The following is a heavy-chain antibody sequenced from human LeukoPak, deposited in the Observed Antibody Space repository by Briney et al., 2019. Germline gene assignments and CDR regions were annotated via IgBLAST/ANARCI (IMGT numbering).Heavy chain of an antibody. CDR1: GGTFSSYA. CDR3: ARAPVLVAATGYYYYYMDV. Sequence: SVKVSCKASGGTFSSYAISWVRQATGQGLEWTGGIIPIFGTANYAQKFQGRVTITADKSTSTAYMELSSLRSEDTAVYYCARAPVLVAATGYYYYYMDVWGKGTTVTVSS. V-gene: IGHV1-69*06. CDR2: IIPIFGTA. D-gene: IGHD2-15*01. J-gene: IGHJ6*03.